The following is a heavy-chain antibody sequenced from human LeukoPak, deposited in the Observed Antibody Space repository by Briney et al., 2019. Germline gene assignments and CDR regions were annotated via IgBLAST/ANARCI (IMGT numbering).Heavy chain of an antibody. Sequence: ASVKVSCKASGYTXTGYYMHGVRQAPGQGLEWMGWVSPNSGGTKYAQKFQGRVTMTRDTSISTAYMELTSLRSDDTAVYYCARDPGVTNWFDPWGQGTLVTVSS. D-gene: IGHD2-21*02. J-gene: IGHJ5*02. V-gene: IGHV1-2*02. CDR3: ARDPGVTNWFDP. CDR1: GYTXTGYY. CDR2: VSPNSGGT.